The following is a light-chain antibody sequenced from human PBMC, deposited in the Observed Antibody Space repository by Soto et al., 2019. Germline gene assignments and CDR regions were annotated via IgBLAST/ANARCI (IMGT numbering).Light chain of an antibody. CDR2: GAS. V-gene: IGKV3-15*01. CDR1: QSVSSN. J-gene: IGKJ2*02. CDR3: QQYNIWPRT. Sequence: ELVMTQSPATLSVSPGERATLSCRASQSVSSNLAWYQQKPGQAPRLLIYGASTRATGIPARFSGSGSGTEFTLTISSLQSEDLAVYYCQQYNIWPRTFGQGTKLEIK.